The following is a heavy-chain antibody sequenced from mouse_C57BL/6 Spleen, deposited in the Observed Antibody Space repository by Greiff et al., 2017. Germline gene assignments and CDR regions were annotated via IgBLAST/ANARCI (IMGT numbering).Heavy chain of an antibody. J-gene: IGHJ3*01. CDR2: IFPGDGDP. Sequence: VQLQQSGPELVKPGASVKISCKASGYAFSSSWMTWVKQRPGKGLAWIGRIFPGDGDPTYNGNFKGKATLTADKSSSTAYMQLSSLTSEDSAVYFCARSHNYGSSYPAYWGQGTLVTVSA. D-gene: IGHD1-1*01. CDR1: GYAFSSSW. V-gene: IGHV1-82*01. CDR3: ARSHNYGSSYPAY.